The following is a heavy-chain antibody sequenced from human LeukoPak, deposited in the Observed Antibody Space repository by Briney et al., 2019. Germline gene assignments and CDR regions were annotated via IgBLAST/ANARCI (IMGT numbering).Heavy chain of an antibody. V-gene: IGHV3-23*01. J-gene: IGHJ5*02. D-gene: IGHD2-15*01. CDR2: IRSNGGDT. CDR3: AKGGYTTWFDP. CDR1: GFTFREYS. Sequence: GRSLRLSCAASGFTFREYSMSWVRQAPGKGLEWVSNIRSNGGDTYYTDSVKGRFTISRDNSKNTLYLEMNSLRAGDTAVYYCAKGGYTTWFDPWGQGTVFTVSS.